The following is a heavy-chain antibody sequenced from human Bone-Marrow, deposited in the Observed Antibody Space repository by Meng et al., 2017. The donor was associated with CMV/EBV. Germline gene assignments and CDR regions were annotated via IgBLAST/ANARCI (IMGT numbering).Heavy chain of an antibody. J-gene: IGHJ4*02. D-gene: IGHD1-14*01. Sequence: SCTVSGGSISSGDYYWSWIRQPPGKGLEWIGYIYYTGSTYYNPSLKSRVTISVDTSKSQFSLKLSSVNSADTAVYYCARGSEPDFDYWGQGTLVTVSS. CDR1: GGSISSGDYY. V-gene: IGHV4-30-4*08. CDR3: ARGSEPDFDY. CDR2: IYYTGST.